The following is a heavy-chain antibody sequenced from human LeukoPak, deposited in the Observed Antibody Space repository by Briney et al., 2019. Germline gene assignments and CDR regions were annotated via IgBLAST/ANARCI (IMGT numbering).Heavy chain of an antibody. CDR2: LFGSGISS. Sequence: GGSLRLSCAASGFTFSSYAMSWVRQAPGKGLEWVSALFGSGISSYYARSVRGRFTISRDNSKNTLYLQMNSLRAEDTAVYYCARDKISAINDAFDIWGQGTMVTVSS. CDR1: GFTFSSYA. V-gene: IGHV3-23*01. J-gene: IGHJ3*02. CDR3: ARDKISAINDAFDI. D-gene: IGHD5-12*01.